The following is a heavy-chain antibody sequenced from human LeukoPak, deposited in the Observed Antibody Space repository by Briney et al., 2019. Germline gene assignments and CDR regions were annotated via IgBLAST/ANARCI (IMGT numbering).Heavy chain of an antibody. CDR1: GYTLTELS. Sequence: ASVKVSCKVSGYTLTELSMHWVRQAPGKGLEWMGGFDPEDGKTIYAQKFQGRVTMTEDTSTDTAYMELSSLRSEDTAVYYCATAQYSSSWADYYYYYMDVWGKGTTVTVSS. CDR2: FDPEDGKT. CDR3: ATAQYSSSWADYYYYYMDV. V-gene: IGHV1-24*01. J-gene: IGHJ6*03. D-gene: IGHD6-13*01.